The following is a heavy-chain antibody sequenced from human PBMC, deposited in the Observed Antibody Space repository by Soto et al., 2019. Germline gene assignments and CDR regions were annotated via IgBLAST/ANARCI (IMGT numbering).Heavy chain of an antibody. D-gene: IGHD3-9*01. J-gene: IGHJ5*02. CDR1: GYSLTTYL. V-gene: IGHV5-51*01. CDR2: IYPGDSDT. CDR3: ARCGPRYFDGSGPFDP. Sequence: GESLKISCKGSGYSLTTYLIGWVRQMPGKGLEWMGIIYPGDSDTRYSPSFEGQVTISADKSISTAYLQWSSLKASDTAMYYRARCGPRYFDGSGPFDPGGQGTLVTVSS.